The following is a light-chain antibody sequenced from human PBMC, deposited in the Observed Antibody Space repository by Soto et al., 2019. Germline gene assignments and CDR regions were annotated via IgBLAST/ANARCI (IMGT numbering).Light chain of an antibody. J-gene: IGKJ2*01. CDR2: AAS. V-gene: IGKV1-39*01. CDR1: QSISSY. CDR3: QQSYSTMYT. Sequence: DIQMTQSPSSLSASVGDRVTITCRASQSISSYLNWYQQKPGKAPKLLIYAASSLQSGFPSRFSGSGSGTDFTLTISSLQPEDFATYYCQQSYSTMYTFGQGTKVEIK.